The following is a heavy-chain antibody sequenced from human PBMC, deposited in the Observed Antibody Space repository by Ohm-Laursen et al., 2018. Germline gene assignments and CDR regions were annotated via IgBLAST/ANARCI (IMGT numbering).Heavy chain of an antibody. CDR1: GFTFTNYA. J-gene: IGHJ4*02. V-gene: IGHV3-23*01. CDR3: VRHPFDS. CDR2: VSDSGDST. Sequence: SLRLSCAASGFTFTNYAMSWVRQAPGKGLEWVSAVSDSGDSTYYADSVKGRFTISRDNSKNTLYLQMNSLRAEDTAIYYCVRHPFDSWGQGTLVTVSS.